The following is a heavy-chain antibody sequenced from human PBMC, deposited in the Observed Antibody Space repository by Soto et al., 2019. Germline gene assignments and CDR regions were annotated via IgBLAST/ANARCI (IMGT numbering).Heavy chain of an antibody. D-gene: IGHD5-12*01. CDR1: GYTFTSYY. CDR2: INPSGGST. V-gene: IGHV1-46*01. J-gene: IGHJ6*02. Sequence: GASVKVSCKASGYTFTSYYMHWVRQAPGQGLEWMGIINPSGGSTSYAQKFQGRVTMTRDTSTSTVYMELSSLRSEDTAVYYCARDWSQGMATEDYYYYGMDVWGQGITVTV. CDR3: ARDWSQGMATEDYYYYGMDV.